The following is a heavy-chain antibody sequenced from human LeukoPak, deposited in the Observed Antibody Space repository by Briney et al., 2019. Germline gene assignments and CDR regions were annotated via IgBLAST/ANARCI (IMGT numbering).Heavy chain of an antibody. D-gene: IGHD5-18*01. V-gene: IGHV3-23*01. Sequence: GGSLRLSCAASGFTFSNAWMSWVRQAPGKGLEWVSAISGSGGSTYYADSVKGRFTISRDNSKNTLYLQMNSLRAEGTAVYYCAKDPSSYGPPPMDVWGQGTTVTVSS. J-gene: IGHJ6*02. CDR3: AKDPSSYGPPPMDV. CDR2: ISGSGGST. CDR1: GFTFSNAW.